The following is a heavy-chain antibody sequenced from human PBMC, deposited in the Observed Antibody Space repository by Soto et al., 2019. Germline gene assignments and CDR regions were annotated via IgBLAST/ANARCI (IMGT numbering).Heavy chain of an antibody. CDR3: AKGYTTSCFAHFDF. D-gene: IGHD2-2*01. CDR1: AFTFGDYA. Sequence: EVQLVESGGGLVQPGRSLRLSCAASAFTFGDYAMHWVRQAPEKGLEWVSCISWNSGNIVYVDSVEGRFTISRDNAKNSLYLKMNSLRPEDTAVYYCAKGYTTSCFAHFDFWGQGALVTVSS. CDR2: ISWNSGNI. V-gene: IGHV3-9*01. J-gene: IGHJ4*02.